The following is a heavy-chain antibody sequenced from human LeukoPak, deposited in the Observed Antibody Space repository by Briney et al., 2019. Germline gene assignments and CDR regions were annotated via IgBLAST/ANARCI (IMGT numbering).Heavy chain of an antibody. J-gene: IGHJ4*02. D-gene: IGHD3-10*01. Sequence: SDTLSLTCAVYGGSFSGYCWSWIRQPPGKGLEWIGEINHSGSTNYNPSLKSRVTLSVDTSKNQFSLKLSSVTAADTAVYYCARGLRITMVRGINYFDYWGQGTLITVFS. CDR1: GGSFSGYC. V-gene: IGHV4-34*01. CDR3: ARGLRITMVRGINYFDY. CDR2: INHSGST.